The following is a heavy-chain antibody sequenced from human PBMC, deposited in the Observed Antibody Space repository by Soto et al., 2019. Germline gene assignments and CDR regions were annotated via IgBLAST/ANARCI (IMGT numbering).Heavy chain of an antibody. Sequence: QVQLVQSGAEVKKPGASVKVSCKASGYTFTSYGISWVRQAPGQGLEWMGWISAYNGNTNYAQKLQGRVTMTTDTSTSTAYMELRSLRSDDTAVYYCARDSSVVARSAISDAFDIWGQGTMVTVSS. V-gene: IGHV1-18*01. D-gene: IGHD2-2*01. CDR2: ISAYNGNT. CDR1: GYTFTSYG. CDR3: ARDSSVVARSAISDAFDI. J-gene: IGHJ3*02.